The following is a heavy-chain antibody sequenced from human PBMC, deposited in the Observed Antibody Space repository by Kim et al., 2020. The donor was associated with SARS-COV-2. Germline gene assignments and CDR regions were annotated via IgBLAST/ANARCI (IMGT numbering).Heavy chain of an antibody. CDR3: AKDRGGGYYYGSGSYEYFDY. CDR1: GFTFSSYA. V-gene: IGHV3-23*01. D-gene: IGHD3-10*01. J-gene: IGHJ4*02. Sequence: GGSLRLSCAASGFTFSSYAMSWVRQAPGKGLEWVSAISGSGGSTYYADSVKGRFTISRDNSKNTLYLQMNSLRAEDTAVYYCAKDRGGGYYYGSGSYEYFDYWGQGTLVTVSS. CDR2: ISGSGGST.